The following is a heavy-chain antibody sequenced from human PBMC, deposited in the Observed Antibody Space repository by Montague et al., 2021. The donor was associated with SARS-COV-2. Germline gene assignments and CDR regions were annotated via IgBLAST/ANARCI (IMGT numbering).Heavy chain of an antibody. D-gene: IGHD6-19*01. CDR2: IDWDDDK. CDR3: AREYSSGVYFDY. CDR1: GFSLSTSGMC. Sequence: PALVKPTQTLTLTCTFSGFSLSTSGMCVSWIRQLPGKALEWLARIDWDDDKYYSTSLKTRLTISKDTSKNQVVLTMTNVDPVDTATYYCAREYSSGVYFDYWGQGTLVTVSS. J-gene: IGHJ4*02. V-gene: IGHV2-70*11.